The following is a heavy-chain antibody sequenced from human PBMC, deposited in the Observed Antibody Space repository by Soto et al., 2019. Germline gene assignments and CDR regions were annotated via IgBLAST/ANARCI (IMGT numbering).Heavy chain of an antibody. CDR1: GYTFTSYG. J-gene: IGHJ4*02. D-gene: IGHD3-9*01. V-gene: IGHV1-18*01. CDR3: ARATYYDILTGYYYFDY. CDR2: ISTYNGNT. Sequence: ASVKVSCKASGYTFTSYGTSWVRQAPGQGFEWMGWISTYNGNTNYAQKLQGRVTTTTDTSTSTAYMELRSLRSDDTAVYYCARATYYDILTGYYYFDYWGQGTLVTVSS.